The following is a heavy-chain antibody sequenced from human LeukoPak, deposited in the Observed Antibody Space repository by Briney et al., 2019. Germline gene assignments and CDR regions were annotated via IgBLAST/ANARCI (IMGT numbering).Heavy chain of an antibody. CDR2: IYHSGST. CDR1: GGSISSSNW. Sequence: SETLSLTCAVSGGSISSSNWWSWVRQPPGKGLEWIGEIYHSGSTNYNPSLKSRVTISVDTSKNQFFLRLSSVTAADTAVYYCASGFYDFWSGSETPAFDFWGQGTMVTVSS. J-gene: IGHJ3*01. D-gene: IGHD3-3*01. V-gene: IGHV4-4*02. CDR3: ASGFYDFWSGSETPAFDF.